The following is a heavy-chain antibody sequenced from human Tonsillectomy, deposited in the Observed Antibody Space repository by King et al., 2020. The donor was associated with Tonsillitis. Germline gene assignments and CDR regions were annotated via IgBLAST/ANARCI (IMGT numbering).Heavy chain of an antibody. CDR2: ISYDGSNK. V-gene: IGHV3-30*18. CDR3: AKAQTYSDDAFDI. J-gene: IGHJ3*02. CDR1: GFTFSSDG. D-gene: IGHD2-15*01. Sequence: VQLVESGGGVVQPGRSLRLSCAASGFTFSSDGMHSVREAPGKGLEGGAVISYDGSNKYYADSVKGRFTISRDTSKNTLYLQMNSLRAEDTAVYYCAKAQTYSDDAFDIWGQGTMVTVSS.